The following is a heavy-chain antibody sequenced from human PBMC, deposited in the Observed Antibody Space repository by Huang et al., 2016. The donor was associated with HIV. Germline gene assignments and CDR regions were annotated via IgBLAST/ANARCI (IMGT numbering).Heavy chain of an antibody. CDR2: MNSDGWST. J-gene: IGHJ4*02. CDR3: ASLGLDWNSGG. Sequence: EVQLVESGGGLVQPGGSLRLSCAASGFTFSRYWVHWVRQAPGEGLVGVYSMNSDGWSTSYAASGKGRFTISRDSAKNTLYLQMTGRRAEDTAVYYCASLGLDWNSGGWGQGTLVTVSS. V-gene: IGHV3-74*01. D-gene: IGHD1-7*01. CDR1: GFTFSRYW.